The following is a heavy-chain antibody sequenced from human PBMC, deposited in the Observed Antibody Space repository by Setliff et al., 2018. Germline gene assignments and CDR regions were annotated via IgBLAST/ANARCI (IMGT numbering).Heavy chain of an antibody. CDR2: LSDDGSNE. CDR1: GFTVSSFS. J-gene: IGHJ4*01. CDR3: AKASLAYSFGYYFDS. Sequence: GGSLRLSCAASGFTVSSFSMHWVRQAPVKGLDWVATLSDDGSNEFYADSVQGRFTISRDNSKNTLFLHMNNLRPEDTALYYCAKASLAYSFGYYFDSWGQGALVTVSS. D-gene: IGHD5-18*01. V-gene: IGHV3-30*18.